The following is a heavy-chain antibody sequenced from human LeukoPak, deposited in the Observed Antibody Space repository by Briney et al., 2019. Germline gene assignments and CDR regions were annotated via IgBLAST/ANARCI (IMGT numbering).Heavy chain of an antibody. J-gene: IGHJ6*03. D-gene: IGHD4-11*01. V-gene: IGHV4-4*07. CDR1: GGSISSYY. CDR3: ARGDYSNYYYYYMDV. Sequence: PSETLSLTCTVSGGSISSYYWSRIRQPAGKGLEWIGRIYTSGSTNYNPSLKSRVTMSVDTSKNQFSLKLSSVTAADTAVYYCARGDYSNYYYYYMDVWGKGTTVTVSS. CDR2: IYTSGST.